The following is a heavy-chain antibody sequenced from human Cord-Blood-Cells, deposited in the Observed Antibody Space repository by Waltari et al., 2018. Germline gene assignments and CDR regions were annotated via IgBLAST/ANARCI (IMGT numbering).Heavy chain of an antibody. CDR2: IIPILGIA. V-gene: IGHV1-69*02. Sequence: QVQLVQSGAEVKKHGSSVKVSCKASGGTFSSYTISWVRQAPGQGLEWMGRIIPILGIANYAQKFQGRVTSTADKSTSTAYRELSSLRSEDTGVYYCASSSMVQGVINWFDPWGQGTVVTVSA. CDR3: ASSSMVQGVINWFDP. J-gene: IGHJ5*02. D-gene: IGHD3-10*01. CDR1: GGTFSSYT.